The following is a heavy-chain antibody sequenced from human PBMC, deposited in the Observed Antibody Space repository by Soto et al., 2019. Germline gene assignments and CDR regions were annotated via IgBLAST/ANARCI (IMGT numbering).Heavy chain of an antibody. CDR1: GFSLSTTGVG. D-gene: IGHD1-26*01. J-gene: IGHJ5*02. CDR3: ADRVMYGTSWDVGWFDP. CDR2: IYWDGDR. Sequence: QITLKESGPTLVEPTQTLTLTCSFSGFSLSTTGVGVGWLRQAPGKALECLGIIYWDGDRRYNPSLNNRLSITKDHSNNQVVLTMTYMEPVDTATYYCADRVMYGTSWDVGWFDPWGQGTLVTVS. V-gene: IGHV2-5*02.